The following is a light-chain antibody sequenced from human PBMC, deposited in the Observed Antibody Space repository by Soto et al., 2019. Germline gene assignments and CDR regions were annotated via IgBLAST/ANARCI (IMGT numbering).Light chain of an antibody. Sequence: EIVLTQSPDTLSLSTGERATLSCRASQSISAYLAWYQHKPGQAPRLLIYDASDRATGIPARFSGSGSGTDFTLTISSLEPEDFAVYYCQRRYKSLTFGGGTKVDIK. CDR1: QSISAY. J-gene: IGKJ4*01. V-gene: IGKV3-11*01. CDR2: DAS. CDR3: QRRYKSLT.